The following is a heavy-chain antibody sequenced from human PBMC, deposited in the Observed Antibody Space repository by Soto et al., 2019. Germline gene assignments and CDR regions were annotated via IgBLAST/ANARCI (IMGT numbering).Heavy chain of an antibody. V-gene: IGHV3-23*01. Sequence: GGSLRLSCAASGFTFSSYAMSWVRQAPGKGLEWVSAISGSGGSTYYADSVKGRFTISRDNSKNTLYLQMNSLRAEDTAVYYCAKERVGYYDILTGSRGYFDYWGQGTLVTVSS. CDR3: AKERVGYYDILTGSRGYFDY. D-gene: IGHD3-9*01. J-gene: IGHJ4*02. CDR2: ISGSGGST. CDR1: GFTFSSYA.